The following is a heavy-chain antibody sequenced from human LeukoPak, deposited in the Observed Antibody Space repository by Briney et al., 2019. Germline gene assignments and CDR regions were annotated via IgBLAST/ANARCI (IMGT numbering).Heavy chain of an antibody. J-gene: IGHJ3*02. CDR2: IYYSGST. D-gene: IGHD6-13*01. CDR1: GVSISSSSYY. Sequence: SETLSLTCTVSGVSISSSSYYWGWIRQPPGKGLEWIGSIYYSGSTYYNPSLKSRVTISVDTSKNQFSLKLSSVTAADTAVYYCARIWFSSSWYDAFDIWGQGTMVTVSS. CDR3: ARIWFSSSWYDAFDI. V-gene: IGHV4-39*01.